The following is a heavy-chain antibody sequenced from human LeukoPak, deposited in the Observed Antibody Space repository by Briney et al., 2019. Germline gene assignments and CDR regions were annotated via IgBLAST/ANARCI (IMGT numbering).Heavy chain of an antibody. V-gene: IGHV3-72*01. D-gene: IGHD3-22*01. CDR1: GFTFDDYA. CDR2: IRNKGKSYTT. CDR3: ARVSAHYDSSGYSLNAFDI. Sequence: GGSLRLSSAASGFTFDDYAMHWVRQAPGKGLEWVGRIRNKGKSYTTEYAASVRGRFTISRDDSKNSLYLHINSPKTEDTALYYCARVSAHYDSSGYSLNAFDIWGQGTMVTVSS. J-gene: IGHJ3*02.